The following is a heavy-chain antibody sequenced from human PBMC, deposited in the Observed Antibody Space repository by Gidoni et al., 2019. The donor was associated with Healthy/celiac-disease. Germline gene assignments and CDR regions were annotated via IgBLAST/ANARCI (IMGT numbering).Heavy chain of an antibody. J-gene: IGHJ4*02. V-gene: IGHV1-69*01. D-gene: IGHD1-26*01. CDR3: ARADLGWELGVYFDY. Sequence: QVQLVQSGAEVKKPGSSVKVDCKASGGTFGSYAHSWGRQAPGQGLEWVGGIVPSVGTANYAQKFQGRVTITADESTSTAYMELSSLRSEDTAVYYCARADLGWELGVYFDYWGQGTLVTVSS. CDR1: GGTFGSYA. CDR2: IVPSVGTA.